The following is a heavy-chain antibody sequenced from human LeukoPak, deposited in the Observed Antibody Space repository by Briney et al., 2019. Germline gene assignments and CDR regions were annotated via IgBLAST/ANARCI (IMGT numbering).Heavy chain of an antibody. Sequence: SETLSLTCSVSGGSIRSNNFSWDWIRQPPGKGLEWIGSFSYGGTTYFNPSLKSRVTMSVDTSKNQFSLKVTSVTAAGTAVYYCARRTAVARTAHFDYWGQGILVTVSS. J-gene: IGHJ4*02. CDR2: FSYGGTT. D-gene: IGHD6-19*01. CDR1: GGSIRSNNFS. V-gene: IGHV4-39*01. CDR3: ARRTAVARTAHFDY.